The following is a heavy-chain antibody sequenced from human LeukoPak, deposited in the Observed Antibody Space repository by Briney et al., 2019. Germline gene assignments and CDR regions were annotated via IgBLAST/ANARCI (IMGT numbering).Heavy chain of an antibody. CDR3: AKDLGTVGRYYFDS. Sequence: HTGGSLRLSCAASGFTFSIYGMHWVRQAPGKGLEWVAFIRYDGTNKYYADSVKGRFTISRDNSKNTLYLQMNSLRAEDTAVYYCAKDLGTVGRYYFDSWGQGTLVTVSS. J-gene: IGHJ4*02. D-gene: IGHD1-14*01. CDR1: GFTFSIYG. V-gene: IGHV3-30*02. CDR2: IRYDGTNK.